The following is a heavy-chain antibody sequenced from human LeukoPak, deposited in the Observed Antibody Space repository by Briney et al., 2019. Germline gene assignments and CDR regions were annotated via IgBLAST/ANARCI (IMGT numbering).Heavy chain of an antibody. CDR1: GYXFTDYY. CDR2: INLNSGDT. J-gene: IGHJ5*02. V-gene: IGHV1-2*02. D-gene: IGHD3-9*01. Sequence: ASVKVSCKASGYXFTDYYIHWVRQAPGQGLEWMGWINLNSGDTYYAQNFQDRVTMTGDTSISTAYLELSSLRSDDTAVFYCARSYFDVLTNYYMWLAPWGQGTLVTVSS. CDR3: ARSYFDVLTNYYMWLAP.